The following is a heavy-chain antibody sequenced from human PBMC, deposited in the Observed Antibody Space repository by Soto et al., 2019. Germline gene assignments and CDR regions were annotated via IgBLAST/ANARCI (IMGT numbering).Heavy chain of an antibody. CDR3: ARDELQDDFWSGYPRPGGWFDP. J-gene: IGHJ5*02. CDR1: GFTFSSYS. V-gene: IGHV3-21*01. D-gene: IGHD3-3*01. Sequence: PGGSLRLSCAASGFTFSSYSMNWVRQAPGKGLEWVSSISNSSSYIYYADSVKGRFTISRDNAKNSLYLQMNSLRAEDTAVYYCARDELQDDFWSGYPRPGGWFDPWGQGTLVTVSS. CDR2: ISNSSSYI.